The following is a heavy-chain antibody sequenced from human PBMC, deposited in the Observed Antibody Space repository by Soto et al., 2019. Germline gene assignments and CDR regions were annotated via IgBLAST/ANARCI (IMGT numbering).Heavy chain of an antibody. CDR3: ARRHSGGFFRFFDS. J-gene: IGHJ4*02. CDR2: TGSGTGPG. D-gene: IGHD2-15*01. V-gene: IGHV1-69*06. Sequence: SVKVSCKASGGSLSTNPISWVRQAPGQGLEWMGGTGSGTGPGNHAQKFQGRLTVTADKSTSTVCMELTNLSSEDAAVYYCARRHSGGFFRFFDSWGQGTLVTVSS. CDR1: GGSLSTNP.